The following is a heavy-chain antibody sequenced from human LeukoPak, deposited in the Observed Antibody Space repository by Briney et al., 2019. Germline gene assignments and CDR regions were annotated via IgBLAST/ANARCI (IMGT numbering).Heavy chain of an antibody. CDR3: ARRIAVAGTYAFDI. CDR1: GVSISGYF. Sequence: TTSETLSLTCAVSGVSISGYFWSWIRQPPGKGLEWIGYIYYSGSTNYNPSLKSRVTISVDTSKNQFSLKLSSVTAADTAVYYCARRIAVAGTYAFDIWGQGTMVTVSS. CDR2: IYYSGST. D-gene: IGHD6-19*01. J-gene: IGHJ3*02. V-gene: IGHV4-59*01.